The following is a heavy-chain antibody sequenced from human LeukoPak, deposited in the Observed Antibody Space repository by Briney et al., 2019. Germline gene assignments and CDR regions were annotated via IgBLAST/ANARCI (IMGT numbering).Heavy chain of an antibody. CDR1: GGTFSSYA. D-gene: IGHD3-10*01. J-gene: IGHJ4*02. V-gene: IGHV1-69*05. CDR3: ARLGNYYGGFDD. CDR2: IIPIFGTA. Sequence: SVKVSCKASGGTFSSYAISWVRQAPGQGLEWMGRIIPIFGTANYAQKFQGRVTITTDESTSTAYMELSSLRSEDTAMYYCARLGNYYGGFDDWGQGTLVTVSS.